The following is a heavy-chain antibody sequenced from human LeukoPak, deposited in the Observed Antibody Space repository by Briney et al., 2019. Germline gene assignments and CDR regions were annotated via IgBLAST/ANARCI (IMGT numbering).Heavy chain of an antibody. D-gene: IGHD3-22*01. J-gene: IGHJ3*02. Sequence: SETLSLTCTVSGGSISSYYWSWIRQPPGKGLEWIGYIYYSGSTNYNPSLKSRVTISVDTSKNQFSLKLSSVTAADTAVYYCARGRLGYYYDSSRSRAFDIWGQGTMVTVSS. CDR3: ARGRLGYYYDSSRSRAFDI. CDR2: IYYSGST. CDR1: GGSISSYY. V-gene: IGHV4-59*01.